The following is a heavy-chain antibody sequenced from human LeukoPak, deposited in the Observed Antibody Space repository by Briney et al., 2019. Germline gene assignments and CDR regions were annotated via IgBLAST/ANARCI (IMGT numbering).Heavy chain of an antibody. CDR1: GGTFSSYA. D-gene: IGHD3-22*01. Sequence: GASVKVSCKASGGTFSSYAISWVRQAPGQGLEWMGGIIPIFGTANYAQKFQGRVTITADESTSTAYMELSSLRSEDTAVYYCARDGINYYDSSGYYRSYYYYMDVWGKGTTVTVSS. CDR2: IIPIFGTA. CDR3: ARDGINYYDSSGYYRSYYYYMDV. V-gene: IGHV1-69*13. J-gene: IGHJ6*03.